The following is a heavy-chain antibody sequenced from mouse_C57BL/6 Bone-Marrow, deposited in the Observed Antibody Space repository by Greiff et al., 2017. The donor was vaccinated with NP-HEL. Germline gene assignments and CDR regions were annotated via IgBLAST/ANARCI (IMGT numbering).Heavy chain of an antibody. J-gene: IGHJ2*01. Sequence: VQLQQPGAELVRPGTSVKLSCKASGYTFTSYWMHWVKQRPGQGLEWIGVIDPSDSYTNYHQQFKGKATLTVDTSSSTAYMQLSSLTSEGSAVYYCAGGYFDYWGQGTTLTVSS. V-gene: IGHV1-59*01. CDR2: IDPSDSYT. CDR1: GYTFTSYW. CDR3: AGGYFDY.